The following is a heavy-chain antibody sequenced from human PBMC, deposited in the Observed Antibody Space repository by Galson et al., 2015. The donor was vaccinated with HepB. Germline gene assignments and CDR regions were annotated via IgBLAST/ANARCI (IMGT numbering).Heavy chain of an antibody. D-gene: IGHD2-2*01. CDR3: ARDHPTGLSRRRSPDIVVVPAEDAFDI. V-gene: IGHV1-69*01. CDR2: IIPIFGTA. J-gene: IGHJ3*02. CDR1: GGTFSNYA. Sequence: SCKASGGTFSNYAISWVRQAPGQGLEWMGGIIPIFGTANYAQKFQGRVTITADESTSTAYMELSSLRSEDTAVYYCARDHPTGLSRRRSPDIVVVPAEDAFDIWGQGTMVTVSS.